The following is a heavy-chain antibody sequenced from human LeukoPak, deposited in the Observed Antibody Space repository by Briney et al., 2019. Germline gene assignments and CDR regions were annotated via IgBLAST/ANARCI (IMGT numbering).Heavy chain of an antibody. V-gene: IGHV4-4*09. CDR2: IYTSGST. D-gene: IGHD3-3*01. Sequence: SETLSLTCTVSGGSISSYYWSWIRRPPGKGLEWIGYIYTSGSTNYNPSLKSRVTISVDTSKNQFSLKLSSVTAADTAVYYCARRITIFGVVGDAFDIWGQGTMVTVSS. J-gene: IGHJ3*02. CDR1: GGSISSYY. CDR3: ARRITIFGVVGDAFDI.